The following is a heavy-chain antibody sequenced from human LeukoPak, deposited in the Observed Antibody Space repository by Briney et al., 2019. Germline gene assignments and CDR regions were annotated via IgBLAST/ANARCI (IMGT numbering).Heavy chain of an antibody. D-gene: IGHD5-18*01. CDR3: ARVAGYNYGQLDC. J-gene: IGHJ4*02. V-gene: IGHV4-31*03. CDR2: IYYSGST. CDR1: GGAINSGGYY. Sequence: SQTLSLTCTVSGGAINSGGYYWSWIRQHPGKGLEWIGYIYYSGSTYYNPSLKSRVTISLGTSRNQFSLKLSSVTAADTAVYYCARVAGYNYGQLDCWGQGALVTVSS.